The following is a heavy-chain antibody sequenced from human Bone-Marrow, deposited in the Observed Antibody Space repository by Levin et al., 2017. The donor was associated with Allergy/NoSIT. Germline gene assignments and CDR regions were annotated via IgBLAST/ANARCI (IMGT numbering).Heavy chain of an antibody. J-gene: IGHJ6*03. V-gene: IGHV4-59*02. CDR3: ARRGVDYSSFFMDV. CDR2: IFYTGGT. Sequence: SETLSLTCTVSGASVTNYYWSWIRQPPGKRLEWMGYIFYTGGTNYNPSLKSRVTMSLYTPKNQFALTLTSVTAADTAVYYCARRGVDYSSFFMDVWGRGTTVTVSS. CDR1: GASVTNYY. D-gene: IGHD4-11*01.